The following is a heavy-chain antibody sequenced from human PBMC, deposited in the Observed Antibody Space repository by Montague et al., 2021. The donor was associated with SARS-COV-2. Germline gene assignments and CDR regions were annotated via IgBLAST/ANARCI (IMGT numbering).Heavy chain of an antibody. Sequence: SLRLYCAASGFTVSTNYMNWFRQAPGKGLEWVSVLYSDGSTNYADSVKGRCTISRDKSKGTMFLQMNSLRAEDTAVYYCARGPHYDFFDYWGQGTLVSVSS. V-gene: IGHV3-53*01. CDR3: ARGPHYDFFDY. CDR2: LYSDGST. J-gene: IGHJ4*02. D-gene: IGHD3-16*01. CDR1: GFTVSTNY.